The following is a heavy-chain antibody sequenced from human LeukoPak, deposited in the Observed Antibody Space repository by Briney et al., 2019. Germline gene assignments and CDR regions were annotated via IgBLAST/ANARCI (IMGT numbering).Heavy chain of an antibody. CDR2: INHSGRT. CDR3: ARSSSWNDFDY. Sequence: SETLSLTCAVYGGSFSGYYWSWIRQPPGKGLEWIGEINHSGRTNYNPSLKSRVTISVDTSKNQFSLKLSSETAADTAVYYCARSSSWNDFDYWGQGTLVTVSS. D-gene: IGHD6-13*01. CDR1: GGSFSGYY. V-gene: IGHV4-34*01. J-gene: IGHJ4*02.